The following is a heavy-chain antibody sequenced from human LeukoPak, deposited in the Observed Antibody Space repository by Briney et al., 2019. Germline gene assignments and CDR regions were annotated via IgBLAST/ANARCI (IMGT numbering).Heavy chain of an antibody. J-gene: IGHJ5*02. D-gene: IGHD3-10*01. V-gene: IGHV4-4*02. CDR1: GGSISSSNW. CDR2: IYHSGST. CDR3: ARLGGYYGSGEYNWFDP. Sequence: SSETLSLTCAVSGGSISSSNWWSWVRQPPGKGLEWIGEIYHSGSTNYNPSLKSRVTISVDKSKNQFSLKLSSVTAADTAVYYCARLGGYYGSGEYNWFDPWGQGTLVTVSS.